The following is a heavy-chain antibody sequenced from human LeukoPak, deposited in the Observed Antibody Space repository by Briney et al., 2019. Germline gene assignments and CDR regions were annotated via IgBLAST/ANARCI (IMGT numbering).Heavy chain of an antibody. Sequence: GGSLRLSCAASGFTFSSYSMNWVRQAPGKGLEWVAYISSSSSTIYYADSVKGRFTISRDNAKNSLYLQMNSLRADDTAVYYCARELGIFDYWGQGTLVTVSS. CDR1: GFTFSSYS. CDR3: ARELGIFDY. D-gene: IGHD7-27*01. CDR2: ISSSSSTI. J-gene: IGHJ4*02. V-gene: IGHV3-48*01.